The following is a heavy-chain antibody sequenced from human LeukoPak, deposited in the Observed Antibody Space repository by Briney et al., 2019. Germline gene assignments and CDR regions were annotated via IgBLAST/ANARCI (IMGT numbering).Heavy chain of an antibody. CDR3: ARAGKAAAFDY. CDR2: ISGSGGRA. V-gene: IGHV3-23*01. J-gene: IGHJ4*02. D-gene: IGHD2-15*01. Sequence: GGSLRLSCAASGFTFSTSAMSWVRKAPGKGLEWVSAISGSGGRAYFADSVEGRFTCSRDNSKNTLWLQMNSLKAEDTAVYYCARAGKAAAFDYWGQGTLVTVSS. CDR1: GFTFSTSA.